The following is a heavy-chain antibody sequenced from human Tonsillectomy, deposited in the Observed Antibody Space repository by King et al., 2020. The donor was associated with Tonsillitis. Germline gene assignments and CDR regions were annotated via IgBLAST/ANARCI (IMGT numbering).Heavy chain of an antibody. Sequence: VQLQQWGAGLLKPSGTLSLTCAVYGGSFSGYYWTWIRQPPGKGLEWIGEINHSGSTNYNPSLKSRVTISVDTSKNQFSLKLSSVTAADTAVYYCARGGEYYYGSGSYSPANWFDPWGQGTLVTVSS. CDR2: INHSGST. CDR3: ARGGEYYYGSGSYSPANWFDP. D-gene: IGHD3-10*01. CDR1: GGSFSGYY. J-gene: IGHJ5*02. V-gene: IGHV4-34*01.